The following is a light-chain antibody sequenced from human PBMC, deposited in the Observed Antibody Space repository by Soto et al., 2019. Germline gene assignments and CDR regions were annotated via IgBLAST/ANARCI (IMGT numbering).Light chain of an antibody. Sequence: QLVLTQSPSASASLGASVKLTCTLSSRHSSYAIAWHQQQPEKGPRYLMKLYSDGSHSTGDGIPDRFSGSSSGAERYLTISSLQSEDEADYYCQTWATGIVVFGGGTQLTVL. CDR3: QTWATGIVV. V-gene: IGLV4-69*02. J-gene: IGLJ2*01. CDR1: SRHSSYA. CDR2: LYSDGSH.